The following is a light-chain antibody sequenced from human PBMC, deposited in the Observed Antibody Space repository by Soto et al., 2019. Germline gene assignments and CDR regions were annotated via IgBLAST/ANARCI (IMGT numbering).Light chain of an antibody. J-gene: IGLJ3*02. CDR2: EVS. V-gene: IGLV2-14*01. CDR1: SSDVGGYNY. CDR3: ISTRV. Sequence: QSALTQPASVSGSPGQSITISCTGTSSDVGGYNYVSWYQQHPGKAPKLMIYEVSNRPSGVSNRFSGSKSDNTASLTISGLQAEDEADYSSISTRVFGGGTKLTVL.